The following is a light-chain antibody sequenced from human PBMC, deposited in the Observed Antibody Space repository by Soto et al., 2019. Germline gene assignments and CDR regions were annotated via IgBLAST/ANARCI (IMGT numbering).Light chain of an antibody. V-gene: IGKV3-20*01. CDR1: QTVSSY. CDR3: QHYDTSPIT. Sequence: ENVLTQSPGTLSLSPGERATLSCRASQTVSSYLTWYQQRPGQAPRLLISGASRRATGIPDRFSGSGSGTDFTLTISRLEPEDLALYYYQHYDTSPITFGQGTGLEVK. CDR2: GAS. J-gene: IGKJ5*01.